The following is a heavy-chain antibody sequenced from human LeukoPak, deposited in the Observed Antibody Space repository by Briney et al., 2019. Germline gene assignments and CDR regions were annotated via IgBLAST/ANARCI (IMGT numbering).Heavy chain of an antibody. J-gene: IGHJ4*02. CDR3: AKDPSGSYLRGYFDY. V-gene: IGHV3-30*18. CDR1: GFTFSSYG. CDR2: ISYDGSNK. D-gene: IGHD1-26*01. Sequence: PGGSPRLSCAASGFTFSSYGMHWVRQAPGKGLEWVAVISYDGSNKYYADSVKGRFTISRDNSKNTLYLQMNSLGAEDTAVYYCAKDPSGSYLRGYFDYWGQGTLVTVSS.